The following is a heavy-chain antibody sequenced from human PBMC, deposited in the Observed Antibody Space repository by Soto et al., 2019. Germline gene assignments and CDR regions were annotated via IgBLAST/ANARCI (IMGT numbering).Heavy chain of an antibody. CDR2: ISGSDGKT. V-gene: IGHV3-23*01. CDR3: ARWSYLDY. CDR1: GGTFGSYA. D-gene: IGHD3-3*01. Sequence: SCKASGGTFGSYAISWVRQAPGKGLEWVSTISGSDGKTFYADSVKGRFSISRDTSQSTLYLQMNSLRADDTAMYYCARWSYLDYWGQGTRVTVSS. J-gene: IGHJ4*02.